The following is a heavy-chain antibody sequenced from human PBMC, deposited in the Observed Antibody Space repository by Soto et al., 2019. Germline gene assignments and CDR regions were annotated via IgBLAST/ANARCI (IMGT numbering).Heavy chain of an antibody. J-gene: IGHJ5*02. D-gene: IGHD1-26*01. Sequence: HSETLSLTCTVSGGSISSGGYYWSWIRQHPGKGLEWIGYIYYSGSTYYNPSLKSRVTISVDTSKNQFSLKLSSVTAADTAVYYCARDRELLGNWFDPWGQGTLVTVSS. V-gene: IGHV4-31*03. CDR1: GGSISSGGYY. CDR3: ARDRELLGNWFDP. CDR2: IYYSGST.